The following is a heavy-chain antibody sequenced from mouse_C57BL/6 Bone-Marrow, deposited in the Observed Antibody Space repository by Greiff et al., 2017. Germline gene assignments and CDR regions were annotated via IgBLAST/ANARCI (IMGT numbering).Heavy chain of an antibody. J-gene: IGHJ1*03. V-gene: IGHV1-19*01. CDR2: INPYNGGT. Sequence: VQLQQSGPVLVKPGASVKMSCKASGYTFTDYYMNWVKQSHGKSLEWIGVINPYNGGTSYNQKFKGKATLTVDKSSSTAYMELNSLTSEDSAVYYCAREVYYCWYFDVWGTGTTVTVSS. CDR1: GYTFTDYY. D-gene: IGHD1-1*01. CDR3: AREVYYCWYFDV.